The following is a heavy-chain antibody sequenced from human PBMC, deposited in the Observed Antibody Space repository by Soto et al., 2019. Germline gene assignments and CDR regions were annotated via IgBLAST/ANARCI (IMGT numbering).Heavy chain of an antibody. D-gene: IGHD2-15*01. Sequence: ASVKVSCKASGYTFTGYYMHWVRQAPGQGLEWMGWINPNSGGTNYAQKFQGWVTMTRDTSISTAYMELSRLRSDDTAAYYCARARGCSGGSCYHDYYYGMDVWGQGTTVTVSS. CDR2: INPNSGGT. CDR1: GYTFTGYY. V-gene: IGHV1-2*04. CDR3: ARARGCSGGSCYHDYYYGMDV. J-gene: IGHJ6*02.